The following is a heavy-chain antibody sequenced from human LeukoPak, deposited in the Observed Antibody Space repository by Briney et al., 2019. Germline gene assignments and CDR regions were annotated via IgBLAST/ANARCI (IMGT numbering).Heavy chain of an antibody. CDR2: MNPNSGNT. Sequence: GASVKVSCKASGYTFTSYGISWVRQAPGQGLEWMGWMNPNSGNTGYAQKFQGRVTITRNTSISTAYMELSSLRSEDTAVYYCARGRGGAFDIWGQGTMVTVSS. CDR1: GYTFTSYG. V-gene: IGHV1-8*03. D-gene: IGHD5-12*01. J-gene: IGHJ3*02. CDR3: ARGRGGAFDI.